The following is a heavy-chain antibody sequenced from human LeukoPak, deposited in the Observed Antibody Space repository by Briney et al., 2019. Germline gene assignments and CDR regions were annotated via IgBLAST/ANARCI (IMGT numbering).Heavy chain of an antibody. J-gene: IGHJ4*02. CDR3: ARDIATTLYY. Sequence: ASVKVSCKASGGTFSSYAISWVRQAPGQGLEWMGWINPNSGATNYAQKFQDRVTMTRDTSSSTAYMELSRLSSDDTAVYYCARDIATTLYYWGQGTLVTVSS. CDR2: INPNSGAT. D-gene: IGHD2-15*01. CDR1: GGTFSSYA. V-gene: IGHV1-2*02.